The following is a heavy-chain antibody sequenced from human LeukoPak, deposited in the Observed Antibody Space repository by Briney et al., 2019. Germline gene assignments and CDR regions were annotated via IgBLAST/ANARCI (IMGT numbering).Heavy chain of an antibody. CDR3: ARGFSGGSYYPEYFQH. V-gene: IGHV3-74*01. Sequence: HAGGSLRLSCAASGFTFSSYWMHWVRQAPGKGLVGVSRINTDGSSTSYADSVKGRFTISRDNAKNTLYLQMNSLRAEDTAVYYCARGFSGGSYYPEYFQHWGQGTLVTVSS. D-gene: IGHD1-26*01. CDR2: INTDGSST. J-gene: IGHJ1*01. CDR1: GFTFSSYW.